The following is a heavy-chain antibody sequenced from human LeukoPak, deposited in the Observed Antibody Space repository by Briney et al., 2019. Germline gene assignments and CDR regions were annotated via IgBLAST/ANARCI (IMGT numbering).Heavy chain of an antibody. CDR3: ARVAAGAEAHPLHYHYMDV. V-gene: IGHV3-21*01. CDR1: GFTFSIYS. Sequence: KPGGSRRLSCAASGFTFSIYSMIWVLQAPGKGLDWGSSMSSTSIYIYSADSVRGRFTSSRDSAENSLYLKIHSLGVEDTAVYSCARVAAGAEAHPLHYHYMDVWGKGTTVTVSS. J-gene: IGHJ6*03. D-gene: IGHD6-13*01. CDR2: MSSTSIYI.